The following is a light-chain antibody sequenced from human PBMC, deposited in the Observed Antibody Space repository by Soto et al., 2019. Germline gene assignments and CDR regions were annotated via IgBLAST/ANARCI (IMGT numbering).Light chain of an antibody. CDR2: AAS. CDR1: QGISSY. Sequence: MTKYTSSLDASVGDRVTITRLASQGISSYLAWYQQKPGKAPKLLIYAASTLQSGVPSRFSGSGSGTDFTLTISCLQSEDVATYYCQLYSSYPITSRHRRRPEI. CDR3: QLYSSYPIT. V-gene: IGKV1-8*01. J-gene: IGKJ5*01.